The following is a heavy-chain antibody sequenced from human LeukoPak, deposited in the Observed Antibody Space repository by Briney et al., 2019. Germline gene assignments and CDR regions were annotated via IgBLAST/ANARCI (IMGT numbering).Heavy chain of an antibody. CDR1: GYTFTRHA. CDR2: INAGNGDT. D-gene: IGHD4-23*01. J-gene: IGHJ5*02. V-gene: IGHV1-3*01. Sequence: ASVKVSCKASGYTFTRHAIHWVRQAPGQRLEWMGWINAGNGDTKYSQKFQGRVTFTGDTSASTAYMELSSLKSEDTSVYYCATVTRGTTLDHWGQGTLVTVSS. CDR3: ATVTRGTTLDH.